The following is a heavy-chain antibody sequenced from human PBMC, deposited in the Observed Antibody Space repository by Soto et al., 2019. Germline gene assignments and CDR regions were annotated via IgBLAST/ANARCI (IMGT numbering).Heavy chain of an antibody. J-gene: IGHJ6*03. CDR3: ARDSGGYDPYYYYMAV. Sequence: EVQLVESGGGLVQPGGSLRLSCAASGFTFSDHYMDWVRQAPGKGLEWVGRTRNKANSYTTEYAAPVKSRFTISRDDPKNSLYLQMNSLKTEDTAVYYCARDSGGYDPYYYYMAVWGKGTTVTVTS. CDR1: GFTFSDHY. V-gene: IGHV3-72*01. D-gene: IGHD5-12*01. CDR2: TRNKANSYTT.